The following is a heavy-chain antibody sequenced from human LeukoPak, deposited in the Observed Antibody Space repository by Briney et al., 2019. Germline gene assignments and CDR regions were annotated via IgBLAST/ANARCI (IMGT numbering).Heavy chain of an antibody. CDR3: ARLVGEMATIWVAFDT. J-gene: IGHJ3*02. V-gene: IGHV4-59*05. Sequence: PSATLALSFTVPGSSISSFHCSWLRQPPGKGLERIGSIYDSGSIYYNPSLNSRVTISVDTSKNQFSLKLSSVTAADTAVYYCARLVGEMATIWVAFDTWGQGKMVTVSS. CDR1: GSSISSFH. CDR2: IYDSGSI. D-gene: IGHD5-24*01.